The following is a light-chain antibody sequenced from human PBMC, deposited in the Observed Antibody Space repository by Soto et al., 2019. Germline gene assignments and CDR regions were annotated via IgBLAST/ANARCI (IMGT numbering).Light chain of an antibody. CDR2: ATS. J-gene: IGKJ4*01. V-gene: IGKV3-15*01. CDR3: QQYGDWPLN. Sequence: EIVVTQSPATLSVSPGERATLSCRASQSVGNNFAWYQQKPGQAPRLLIFATSTRATGVPARFSVSGSWTEFTLTISSLQSEDFAVYYCQQYGDWPLNFGGGAKVEIE. CDR1: QSVGNN.